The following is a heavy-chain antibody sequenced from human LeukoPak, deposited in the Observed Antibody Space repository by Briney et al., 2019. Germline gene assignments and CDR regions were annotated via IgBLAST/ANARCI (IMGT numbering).Heavy chain of an antibody. J-gene: IGHJ1*01. CDR2: IRSKAYGGTT. Sequence: GGSLRLSCTASGFTFGDYAMSWVRQAPGKGLEWVGFIRSKAYGGTTEYAASVKGRFTISRDDSKSIAYLQMNSLKTEDTAVYYCTREGRSIAARFRFQHWGQGTLVTVSS. D-gene: IGHD6-6*01. CDR1: GFTFGDYA. V-gene: IGHV3-49*04. CDR3: TREGRSIAARFRFQH.